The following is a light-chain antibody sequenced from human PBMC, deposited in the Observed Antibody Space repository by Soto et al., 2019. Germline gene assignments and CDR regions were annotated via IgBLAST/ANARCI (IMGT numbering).Light chain of an antibody. J-gene: IGKJ2*01. CDR1: QAIRND. CDR2: GAS. V-gene: IGKV1-6*01. CDR3: LQDYNYPYT. Sequence: AIQMTQSPSSLSASVGDGVTITCRASQAIRNDLGWYQQKPGKAPKLVIYGASRLQSGVPSRFSGSGSGTDFTLTISSLQPEDFATYYCLQDYNYPYTFGQGTKVDIK.